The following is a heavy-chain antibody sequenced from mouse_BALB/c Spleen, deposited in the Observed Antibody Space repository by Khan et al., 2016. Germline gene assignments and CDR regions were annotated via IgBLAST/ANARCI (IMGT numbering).Heavy chain of an antibody. Sequence: EVKLLESGGGLVQPGGSLKLSCAASGFDFSRYWMSWVRQAPGKGLEWIGEINPDSSTINYTPSLKDKFIISRDKAKNTLYLQMSKVISEDTALYYCARRGYGNSWYFDVWGAGTTVTVSS. CDR3: ARRGYGNSWYFDV. CDR2: INPDSSTI. V-gene: IGHV4-1*02. CDR1: GFDFSRYW. J-gene: IGHJ1*01. D-gene: IGHD2-10*02.